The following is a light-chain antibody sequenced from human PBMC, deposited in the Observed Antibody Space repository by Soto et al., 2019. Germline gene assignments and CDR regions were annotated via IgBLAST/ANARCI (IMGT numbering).Light chain of an antibody. J-gene: IGKJ1*01. CDR3: QQYNNWPRT. V-gene: IGKV3-15*01. Sequence: EVVMTQSPAALSVSPGERAALSCRASQSVNINLAWYQQKPGQSPRLLIYGASTRATGIPARFSGSGSGTEFTLTNSSLQSEDFAVYYCQQYNNWPRTFGQGTKVE. CDR1: QSVNIN. CDR2: GAS.